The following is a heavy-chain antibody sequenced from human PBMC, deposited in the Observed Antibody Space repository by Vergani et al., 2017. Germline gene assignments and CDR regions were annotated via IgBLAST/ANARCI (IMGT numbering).Heavy chain of an antibody. J-gene: IGHJ6*02. Sequence: QVQLLESGGGVVKPGGAPRLSCAAAGFTFSDYYMSWILQAPGKGLEWVSYISSSGSTRYYADSVKGRFTISSDNAKNSLYLQMNSLRAEDTAVYYCARSPAFYGAHYCMDVWGQGTTVTVSS. V-gene: IGHV3-11*04. CDR2: ISSSGSTR. D-gene: IGHD2/OR15-2a*01. CDR3: ARSPAFYGAHYCMDV. CDR1: GFTFSDYY.